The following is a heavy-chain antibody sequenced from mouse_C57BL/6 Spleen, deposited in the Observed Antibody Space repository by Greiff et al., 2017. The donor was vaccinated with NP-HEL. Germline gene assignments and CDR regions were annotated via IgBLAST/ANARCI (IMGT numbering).Heavy chain of an antibody. Sequence: VKLVESGAELVRPGASVTLSCKASGYTFTDYEMHWVKQTPVHGLEWIGAIDPETGGTAYNQKFKGKAILTADKSSSTAYMELRSLTSEDSAVYYCTRAAQATGYFDVWGTGTTVTVSS. CDR3: TRAAQATGYFDV. J-gene: IGHJ1*03. CDR1: GYTFTDYE. V-gene: IGHV1-15*01. CDR2: IDPETGGT. D-gene: IGHD3-2*02.